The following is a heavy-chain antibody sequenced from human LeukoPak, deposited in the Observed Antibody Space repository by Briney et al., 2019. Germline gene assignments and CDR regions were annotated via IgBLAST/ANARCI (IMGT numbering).Heavy chain of an antibody. CDR3: ARTKTVTQYYFDY. D-gene: IGHD4-23*01. CDR2: INPSGGST. Sequence: ASVKVSCRASGYTFTSYYVHWVRQAPGQGLEWVGIINPSGGSTRYAQKFQGRVTMTWDTSTSTVYMELSSLRSEDTAVYYCARTKTVTQYYFDYWSQGTLVTVSS. CDR1: GYTFTSYY. V-gene: IGHV1-46*01. J-gene: IGHJ4*02.